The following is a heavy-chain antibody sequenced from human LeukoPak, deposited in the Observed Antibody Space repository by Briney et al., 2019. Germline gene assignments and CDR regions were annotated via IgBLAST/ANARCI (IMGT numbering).Heavy chain of an antibody. Sequence: GGSLRLSCAASGFTFSDYYMSWIRQAPGKGLEWVSYIISSGSTIYYADSVKGRFAISRDNAKNSLYLQMNSLRAEDTAVYYCARGRNLKGWLQESVRDFDYWGQGTLVTVSS. V-gene: IGHV3-11*01. CDR3: ARGRNLKGWLQESVRDFDY. CDR2: IISSGSTI. D-gene: IGHD5-24*01. CDR1: GFTFSDYY. J-gene: IGHJ4*02.